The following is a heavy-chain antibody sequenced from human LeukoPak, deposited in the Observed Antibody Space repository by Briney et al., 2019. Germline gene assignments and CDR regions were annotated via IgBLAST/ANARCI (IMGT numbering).Heavy chain of an antibody. D-gene: IGHD6-19*01. Sequence: GSPRLSCAASGFTFSSHLMHWVRQAPGKGLVWVSRISSDGTYTNYADSVRGRFTISRDNAKNTLYLQMNSLRAEDTAVYYCARGAGSSGWLLNYYYYYGMDVWGQGTTVTVSS. CDR3: ARGAGSSGWLLNYYYYYGMDV. CDR1: GFTFSSHL. CDR2: ISSDGTYT. J-gene: IGHJ6*02. V-gene: IGHV3-74*01.